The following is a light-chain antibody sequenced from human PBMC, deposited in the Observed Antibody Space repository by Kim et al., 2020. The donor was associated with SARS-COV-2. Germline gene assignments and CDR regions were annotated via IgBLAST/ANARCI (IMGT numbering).Light chain of an antibody. CDR2: DAS. J-gene: IGKJ4*01. V-gene: IGKV1-33*01. Sequence: DIQMTQSPSSLSASVGDRVTITCQASQDISNYLNWYQQKPGKAPKLLIYDASNLETGVPSRFSGSGSGTDFTFTISSLQPEDIATYYCQQYVNLPLTFGGGTKMDIK. CDR3: QQYVNLPLT. CDR1: QDISNY.